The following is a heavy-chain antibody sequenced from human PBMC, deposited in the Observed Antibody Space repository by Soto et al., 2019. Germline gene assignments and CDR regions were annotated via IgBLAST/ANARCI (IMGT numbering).Heavy chain of an antibody. CDR1: GGSIGSGGYY. CDR3: ARGQSFRIEGAQYNWFDP. Sequence: SETLSLTCTVSGGSIGSGGYYWSWIRQHPGKGLEWIGYIYYSGSTYYKPSLKSRVTISVDTSKNQFSLKLSSVTAAETAVYYCARGQSFRIEGAQYNWFDPWGQGTLVTVSS. CDR2: IYYSGST. J-gene: IGHJ5*02. V-gene: IGHV4-31*03. D-gene: IGHD1-26*01.